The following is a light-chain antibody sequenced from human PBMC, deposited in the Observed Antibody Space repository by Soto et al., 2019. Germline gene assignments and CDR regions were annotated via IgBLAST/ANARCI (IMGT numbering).Light chain of an antibody. CDR1: QSVGSN. CDR2: GAS. Sequence: EIVLTQSPATLSVSPGERATLSCRASQSVGSNLGWYQQKPGQAPRLLIIGASTRATGIPVRFSGSGSGTEFTLTISSLQSDDFGTYYCQQYDTYWTFGQGTKVEIK. J-gene: IGKJ1*01. V-gene: IGKV3-15*01. CDR3: QQYDTYWT.